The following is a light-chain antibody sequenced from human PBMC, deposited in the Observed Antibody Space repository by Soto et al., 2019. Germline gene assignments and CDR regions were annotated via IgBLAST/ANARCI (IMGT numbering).Light chain of an antibody. CDR3: QQYHSLPLA. V-gene: IGKV1-33*01. J-gene: IGKJ4*01. Sequence: DIQMTQSPSSLSASVGDRVTITCQATQGINNFLNWYQQKPGKAPKLLIYAASNLETGVPSRFSGSGSGTDFTFIISSLQVEDVATYYCQQYHSLPLAFGGGTKVEIK. CDR1: QGINNF. CDR2: AAS.